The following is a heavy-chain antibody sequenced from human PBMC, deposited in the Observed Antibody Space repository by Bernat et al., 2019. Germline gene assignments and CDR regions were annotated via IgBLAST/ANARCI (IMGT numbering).Heavy chain of an antibody. CDR3: ARDMQPAGGRRFLEWLLLDAFDI. D-gene: IGHD3-3*01. J-gene: IGHJ3*02. V-gene: IGHV3-7*04. CDR1: GFTFSSYW. Sequence: EVQLVESGGGLVQPGGSLRLSCAASGFTFSSYWMSWVRQAPGKGLEGVANIKQDGSEKCYVDSVKGRFTISRDNAKNSLYLQMNSLRAEDTAVYYCARDMQPAGGRRFLEWLLLDAFDIWGQGTMVTVSS. CDR2: IKQDGSEK.